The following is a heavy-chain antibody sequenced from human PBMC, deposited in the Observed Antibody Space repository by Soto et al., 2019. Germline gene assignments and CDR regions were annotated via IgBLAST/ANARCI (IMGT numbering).Heavy chain of an antibody. CDR1: GGTFSSYA. J-gene: IGHJ6*02. Sequence: QVQLVQSGAEVKKPGSSVKVSCKASGGTFSSYAISWVRQAPGQGLEWMGGIIPIFGTANYAQKFQGRVTITAAEYTSTAYMELSSLRSDDTAVYYCARGMIVVVPAAMGLYYYYYGMDVWGQGTTVTVSS. D-gene: IGHD2-2*01. CDR3: ARGMIVVVPAAMGLYYYYYGMDV. CDR2: IIPIFGTA. V-gene: IGHV1-69*01.